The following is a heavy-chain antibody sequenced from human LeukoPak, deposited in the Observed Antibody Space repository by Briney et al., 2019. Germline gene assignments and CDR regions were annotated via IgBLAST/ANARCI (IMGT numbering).Heavy chain of an antibody. J-gene: IGHJ4*02. Sequence: GSLRVSCAASGFTFTKYWMTWVRQAPGQGLEWVGNIKQDGGDKNYMHSVKGRFTISTDTTKSSVYLQMSSLRAEDTAVCYWAIEVWGPEYWGQGSLVTVSS. D-gene: IGHD7-27*01. CDR3: AIEVWGPEY. V-gene: IGHV3-7*01. CDR2: IKQDGGDK. CDR1: GFTFTKYW.